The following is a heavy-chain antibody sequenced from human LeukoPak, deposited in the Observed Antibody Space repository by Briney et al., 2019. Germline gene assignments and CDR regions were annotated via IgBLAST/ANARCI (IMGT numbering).Heavy chain of an antibody. CDR3: AKINNDDDY. CDR2: ISPDGKIE. V-gene: IGHV3-30*18. Sequence: GGSLRLSCAASGFTFTTFGIHWVRQAPGKGLEWVAAISPDGKIEYCTDSVKGRFTVSRDNSKNMIYLQMNSLRGEDSAVYFCAKINNDDDYWGQGALVTVSS. J-gene: IGHJ4*02. D-gene: IGHD1/OR15-1a*01. CDR1: GFTFTTFG.